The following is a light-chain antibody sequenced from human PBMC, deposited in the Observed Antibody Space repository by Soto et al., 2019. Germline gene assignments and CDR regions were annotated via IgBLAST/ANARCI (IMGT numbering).Light chain of an antibody. V-gene: IGLV4-69*01. J-gene: IGLJ1*01. CDR2: VNSDGSH. CDR3: QTWGTGIRV. Sequence: QLVLTQSPSASASLGASVKLTCTLSSGHSNYAIAWHQQQPEKGPRYLMKVNSDGSHRKGDGIPDRFSGSSSGAQRYLTISSPHSEDEADYYCQTWGTGIRVFGTGPKVTVL. CDR1: SGHSNYA.